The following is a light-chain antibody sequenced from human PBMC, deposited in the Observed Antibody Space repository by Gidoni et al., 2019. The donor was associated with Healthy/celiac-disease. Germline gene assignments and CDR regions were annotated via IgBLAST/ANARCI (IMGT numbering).Light chain of an antibody. V-gene: IGKV4-1*01. CDR2: WAS. Sequence: DIVMTQSPDSLAVSLGEGATINCKSSQSVLYRSNNKNYLAWYQQKPGQPPKLLIYWASTRESGVPDRFSGSGSGTDFTLTISSLQAEDVAVYYCQQYYSTPRTFGQGTKVEIK. CDR1: QSVLYRSNNKNY. J-gene: IGKJ1*01. CDR3: QQYYSTPRT.